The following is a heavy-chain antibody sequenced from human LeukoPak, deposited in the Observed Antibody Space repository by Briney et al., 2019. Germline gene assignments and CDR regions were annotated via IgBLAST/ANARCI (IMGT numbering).Heavy chain of an antibody. Sequence: PGGSLRLSCAASGFTFSHYWMSWVRQAPGKGLERVASTKQDGSQKYYGDSVKGRFTISRDNAKNSLYLQMNSLRAEDTAFYYCAKDDNSWSLDYWGQGTLVTVSS. CDR3: AKDDNSWSLDY. CDR1: GFTFSHYW. D-gene: IGHD6-13*01. J-gene: IGHJ4*02. CDR2: TKQDGSQK. V-gene: IGHV3-7*01.